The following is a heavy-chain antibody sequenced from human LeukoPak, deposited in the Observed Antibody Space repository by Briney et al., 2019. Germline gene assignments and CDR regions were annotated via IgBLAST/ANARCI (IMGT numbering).Heavy chain of an antibody. J-gene: IGHJ4*02. CDR1: GGTFSSYA. V-gene: IGHV1-69*01. CDR2: IIPIFGTA. D-gene: IGHD2-21*02. CDR3: ARVFCGGDCYFDY. Sequence: ASVKVSCKASGGTFSSYAISWVRQAPGQGLEWMGGIIPIFGTANYAQKFQGRVTITADESTSTAYMELSSLSSEDTAVYYCARVFCGGDCYFDYWGQGTLVTVSS.